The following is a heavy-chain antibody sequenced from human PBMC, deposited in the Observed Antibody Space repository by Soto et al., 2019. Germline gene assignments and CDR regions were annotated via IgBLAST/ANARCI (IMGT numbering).Heavy chain of an antibody. CDR2: LTPILGIA. V-gene: IGHV1-69*04. CDR1: GGTFNSYS. CDR3: ARDGSAWDFDY. J-gene: IGHJ4*02. D-gene: IGHD6-19*01. Sequence: SVKVSCKASGGTFNSYSINWVRQAPGQGLQWMGRLTPILGIANYAQKFQGRVTITADKSTSTAYMELSSLRSDDTAVYYCARDGSAWDFDYWGQGTLVTVSS.